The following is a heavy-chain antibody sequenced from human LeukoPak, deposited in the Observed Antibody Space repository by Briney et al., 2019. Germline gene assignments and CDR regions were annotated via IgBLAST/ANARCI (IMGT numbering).Heavy chain of an antibody. J-gene: IGHJ3*02. V-gene: IGHV4-34*01. CDR3: ARGGDNSGFYGDAFDI. D-gene: IGHD3-22*01. Sequence: PSETLSLTCAVFGGSFSGHYWSWIRQPPGKGLEWIGQINPSRNTNYNPSLKSRVTVSVDTSKKLFSLKLNSVTAADAAVYYCARGGDNSGFYGDAFDIWGQGTVVTVSS. CDR1: GGSFSGHY. CDR2: INPSRNT.